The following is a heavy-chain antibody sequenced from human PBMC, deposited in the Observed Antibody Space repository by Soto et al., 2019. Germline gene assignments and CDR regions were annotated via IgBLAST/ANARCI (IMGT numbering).Heavy chain of an antibody. CDR3: ARGVYYGSGSWGVYYYGMDV. CDR1: GGSFSGYY. Sequence: PSETLSLTCAVYGGSFSGYYWSWIRQPPEKGLEWIGEINHSGSTNYNPSLKSRVTISVDTSKNQFSLKLSSVTAADTAVYYCARGVYYGSGSWGVYYYGMDVWGQGTTVTVSS. V-gene: IGHV4-34*01. D-gene: IGHD3-10*01. J-gene: IGHJ6*02. CDR2: INHSGST.